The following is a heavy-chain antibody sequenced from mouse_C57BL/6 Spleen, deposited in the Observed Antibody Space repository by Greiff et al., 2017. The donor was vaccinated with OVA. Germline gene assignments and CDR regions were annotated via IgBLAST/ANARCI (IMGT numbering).Heavy chain of an antibody. Sequence: EVQRVESGGGLVQPGGSLKLSCAASGFTFSDYYMYWVRQTPEKRLEWVAYISNGGGSTYYPDTVKGRFTISRDNAKNTLYLQMSRLKSEDTAMYYCARRETGYAMDYWGQGTSVTVSS. CDR1: GFTFSDYY. J-gene: IGHJ4*01. CDR2: ISNGGGST. V-gene: IGHV5-12*01. CDR3: ARRETGYAMDY.